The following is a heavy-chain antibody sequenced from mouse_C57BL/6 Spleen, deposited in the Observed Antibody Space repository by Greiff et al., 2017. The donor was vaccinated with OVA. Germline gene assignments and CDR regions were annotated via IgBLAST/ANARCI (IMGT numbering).Heavy chain of an antibody. V-gene: IGHV1-26*01. CDR1: GYTFTDYY. CDR2: INPNNGGT. CDR3: ARRYGYVYYAMDY. J-gene: IGHJ4*01. D-gene: IGHD2-2*01. Sequence: VQLQQSGPELVKPGASVKISCKASGYTFTDYYMNWVKQSHGKSLEWIGDINPNNGGTSYNQKFKGKATLTVDKSSSTAYMELRSLTSEDSAVYYCARRYGYVYYAMDYWGQGTSVTVSS.